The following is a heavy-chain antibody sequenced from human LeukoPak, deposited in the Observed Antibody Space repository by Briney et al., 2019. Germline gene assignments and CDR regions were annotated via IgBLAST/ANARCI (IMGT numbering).Heavy chain of an antibody. CDR3: ARGRGTGSPIGPRYFDL. D-gene: IGHD3-10*01. CDR1: GYLFTSYW. V-gene: IGHV5-51*01. Sequence: GESPKISCKGSGYLFTSYWIAWVRQMPGKGLEWMGIIYLADYDTRYSPSFQGQVTISADKSISTAFLRWTSLKASDTAIYYCARGRGTGSPIGPRYFDLWGRGTLVTVSP. CDR2: IYLADYDT. J-gene: IGHJ2*01.